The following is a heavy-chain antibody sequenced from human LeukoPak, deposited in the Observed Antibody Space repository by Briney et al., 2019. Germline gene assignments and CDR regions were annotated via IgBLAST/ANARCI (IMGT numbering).Heavy chain of an antibody. D-gene: IGHD1-1*01. J-gene: IGHJ3*02. CDR3: TTFNDVGI. CDR1: GFTFSSYG. Sequence: PGRSLRLSCAASGFTFSSYGMHWVRQAPGKGLEWVGRVKSKTDGGTTDYAAPVKGRFSISRDDSKDTLYLQMNSLKTEDTAVYYCTTFNDVGIWGQGTMVTVSS. V-gene: IGHV3-15*01. CDR2: VKSKTDGGTT.